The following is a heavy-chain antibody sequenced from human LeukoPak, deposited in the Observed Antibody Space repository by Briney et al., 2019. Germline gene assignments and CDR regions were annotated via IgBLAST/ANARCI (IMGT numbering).Heavy chain of an antibody. CDR3: ATENVTAMVRYYFDY. D-gene: IGHD5-18*01. V-gene: IGHV1-46*01. Sequence: ASVKVSCKASGYTFTSYYMHWVRQAPGQGLEWMGIINPSGGSTSYAQKFQGRVTMTRDTSTGTVYMELSSLRSEDTAVYYCATENVTAMVRYYFDYWGQGTLVTVSS. CDR1: GYTFTSYY. J-gene: IGHJ4*02. CDR2: INPSGGST.